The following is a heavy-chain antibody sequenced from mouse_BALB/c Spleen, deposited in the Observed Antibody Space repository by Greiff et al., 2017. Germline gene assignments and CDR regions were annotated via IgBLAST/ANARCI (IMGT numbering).Heavy chain of an antibody. D-gene: IGHD2-14*01. CDR3: TRNYRYDWDFDV. J-gene: IGHJ1*01. CDR1: GFTFSDAW. V-gene: IGHV6-6*01. CDR2: IRSKGNNHAT. Sequence: EVLLVESGGGLVQPGGSMKLSCAASGFTFSDAWMDWVRQSPEKGLEWVAEIRSKGNNHATYYAESVKGRFTITRDDSKSSVYLQMNSLRAEDAGIYYCTRNYRYDWDFDVWGAGTTVTVSS.